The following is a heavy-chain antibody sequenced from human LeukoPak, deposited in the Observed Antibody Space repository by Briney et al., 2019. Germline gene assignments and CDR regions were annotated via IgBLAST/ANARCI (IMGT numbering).Heavy chain of an antibody. D-gene: IGHD4-17*01. J-gene: IGHJ3*02. Sequence: GESLKISCKGSGYSFTSYWIGWVRQMPGKGLEWMGIIYPGDSDTRYSPSFQGQVTISADKSISTAYLQWSSLKASDTAMCYCARQEYYGDYVGAFDIWGQGTMVTVSS. CDR1: GYSFTSYW. CDR2: IYPGDSDT. CDR3: ARQEYYGDYVGAFDI. V-gene: IGHV5-51*01.